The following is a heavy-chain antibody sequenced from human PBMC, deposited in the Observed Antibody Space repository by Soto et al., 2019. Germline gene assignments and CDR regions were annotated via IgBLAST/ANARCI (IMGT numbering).Heavy chain of an antibody. J-gene: IGHJ4*02. Sequence: GGSLRLSCAASGFTFDDYAMHWVRQAPGKGLEWVSGISWISGSIGYADSVKGRFTISRDNAKNSLYLQMNSLRAEDTALYYCAKDGADYCSGGSCYPPDYWGQGTLVTVSS. CDR1: GFTFDDYA. D-gene: IGHD2-15*01. CDR2: ISWISGSI. V-gene: IGHV3-9*01. CDR3: AKDGADYCSGGSCYPPDY.